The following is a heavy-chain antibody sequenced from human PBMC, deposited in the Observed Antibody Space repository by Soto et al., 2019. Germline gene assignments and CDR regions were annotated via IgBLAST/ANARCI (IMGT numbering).Heavy chain of an antibody. CDR2: IRGYNGDT. J-gene: IGHJ5*02. V-gene: IGHV1-18*01. CDR3: ARGCSSTTCFGSFDP. CDR1: GYTCSNYG. D-gene: IGHD2-2*01. Sequence: QVLLEQSGAEVKRPGASVKVSCKASGYTCSNYGIIWVRHAPGQGLEWMGWIRGYNGDTNYAQKLQDRVTMTIDTSTTTAYMELRSLRSDDTAVYYCARGCSSTTCFGSFDPWGQGTLVTVSS.